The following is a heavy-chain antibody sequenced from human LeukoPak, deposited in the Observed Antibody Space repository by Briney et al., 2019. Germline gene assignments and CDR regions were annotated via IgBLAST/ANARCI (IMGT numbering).Heavy chain of an antibody. CDR1: GYTFTSYG. D-gene: IGHD3-3*01. Sequence: ASVKVSCKASGYTFTSYGISWVQQAPGQGLEWMGWISAYNGNTNYAQKLQGRVTMTTDTSTSTAYMELRSLRSDDTAVYYCARGEGLRTIFGIYYYYGMDVWGQGTTVTVSS. V-gene: IGHV1-18*01. J-gene: IGHJ6*02. CDR3: ARGEGLRTIFGIYYYYGMDV. CDR2: ISAYNGNT.